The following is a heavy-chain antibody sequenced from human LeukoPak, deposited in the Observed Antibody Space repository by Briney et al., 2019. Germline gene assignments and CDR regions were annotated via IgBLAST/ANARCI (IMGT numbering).Heavy chain of an antibody. D-gene: IGHD2-21*01. CDR3: ARGRDSLIVVEFRDGYDP. CDR2: INPNSGGT. J-gene: IGHJ5*02. V-gene: IGHV1-2*02. Sequence: ASVKVSCKASGYTFTGYYMHWVRQAPGQGLEWMGWINPNSGGTNYAQKFQGRVTMTRDTSISTAYMELSRLRSDDTAVYYCARGRDSLIVVEFRDGYDPWRQGTLGTVSS. CDR1: GYTFTGYY.